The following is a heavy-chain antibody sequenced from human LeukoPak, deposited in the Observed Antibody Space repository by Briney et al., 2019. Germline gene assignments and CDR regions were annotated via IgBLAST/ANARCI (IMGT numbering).Heavy chain of an antibody. J-gene: IGHJ4*02. CDR1: GFTFINYG. V-gene: IGHV3-30*02. CDR3: AKVSGFYFDY. D-gene: IGHD3-10*01. CDR2: IRYDRSNQ. Sequence: GGSLRLSCAASGFTFINYGMHWVRQAPGKGLEWVAFIRYDRSNQYYADSVKGRFTISRDNSKNTVYLQMNSLRAEDTSAYYCAKVSGFYFDYWGQGTLVTVSS.